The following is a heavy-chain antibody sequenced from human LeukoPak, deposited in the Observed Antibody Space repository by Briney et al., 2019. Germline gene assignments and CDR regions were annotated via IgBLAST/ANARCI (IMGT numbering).Heavy chain of an antibody. D-gene: IGHD6-19*01. V-gene: IGHV6-1*01. CDR1: GDSVSSNSAA. Sequence: SQTLSLTCDISGDSVSSNSAAWNWIRQSPSRGLEWLGRTYYMSKWYNEYAVSVQSRVTINPDTSKNQFSLQLNSVTPEDTAVYFCARAGQGSHWFDPWGQGTLVTVSS. J-gene: IGHJ5*02. CDR2: TYYMSKWYN. CDR3: ARAGQGSHWFDP.